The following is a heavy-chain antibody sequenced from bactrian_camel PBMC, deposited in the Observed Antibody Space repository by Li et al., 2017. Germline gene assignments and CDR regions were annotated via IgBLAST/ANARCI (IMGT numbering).Heavy chain of an antibody. D-gene: IGHD2*01. CDR1: GFKYSMNC. Sequence: VQLVESGGGSVQAGGSLRLSCEASGFKYSMNCLGWFRQAPGKEREGVAGIFTRGGSVTYADSVKGRFIISKDNAKNTLILQMNSLKPEDTAMYYCAVRYGYCSTVQRDYNYWGQGTQVTVS. V-gene: IGHV3S1*01. CDR2: IFTRGGSV. CDR3: AVRYGYCSTVQRDYNY. J-gene: IGHJ4*01.